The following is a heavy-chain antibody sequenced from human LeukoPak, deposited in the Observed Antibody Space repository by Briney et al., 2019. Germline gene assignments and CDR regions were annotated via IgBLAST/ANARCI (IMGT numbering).Heavy chain of an antibody. V-gene: IGHV3-21*01. CDR1: GFTFSSYA. Sequence: GGSLRLSCAASGFTFSSYAMSWVRQAPGKGLEWVSSINNDGTYIYDAGSVKGRFTISGDNAKNSLYLRLNSLRVEDTAVYYCARDPTHYLQYGYFDYWGQGTLVTVSS. D-gene: IGHD5-24*01. CDR2: INNDGTYI. CDR3: ARDPTHYLQYGYFDY. J-gene: IGHJ4*02.